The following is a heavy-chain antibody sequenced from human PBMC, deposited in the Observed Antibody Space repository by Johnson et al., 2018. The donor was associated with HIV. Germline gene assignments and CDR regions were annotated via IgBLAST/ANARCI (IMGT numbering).Heavy chain of an antibody. CDR2: INWNGVRP. CDR1: GFTVSSNY. CDR3: ARGGLGFQNIHDPFDI. D-gene: IGHD1/OR15-1a*01. Sequence: VQLVESGGGLVQPGGSLRLSCAASGFTVSSNYMSWVRQAPGKGLEWVSGINWNGVRPGYLDSMKGRFTISRDNAKNSLYLQMNRLGADDTALYYCARGGLGFQNIHDPFDIWGQGTMVTVSS. J-gene: IGHJ3*02. V-gene: IGHV3-20*04.